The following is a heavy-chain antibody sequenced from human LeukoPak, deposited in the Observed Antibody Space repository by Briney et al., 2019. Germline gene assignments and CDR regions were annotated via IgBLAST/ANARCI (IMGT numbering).Heavy chain of an antibody. D-gene: IGHD2-2*01. Sequence: GGSLRLSCAASGFTFSTYAMSWVRQAPGEGLEWVSGLSGSGGSTWYADSVKGRFTISRDNSKNTVYLHMNSLRAEDTAVYYCAKFEGLCGSANTCYHFDCWGQGTLVTVSS. J-gene: IGHJ4*02. CDR3: AKFEGLCGSANTCYHFDC. CDR1: GFTFSTYA. CDR2: LSGSGGST. V-gene: IGHV3-23*01.